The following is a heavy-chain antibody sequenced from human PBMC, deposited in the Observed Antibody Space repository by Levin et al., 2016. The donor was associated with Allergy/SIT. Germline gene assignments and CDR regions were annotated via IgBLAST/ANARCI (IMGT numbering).Heavy chain of an antibody. Sequence: SVKVSCKASGGTFSSYAISWVRQAPGQGLEWMGGIIPIFGTANYAQKFQGRVTITADESTSTAYMELSSLRSEDTAVYYCASGRTTVTSTRRYYYYGMDVVGPRDHGHRLL. D-gene: IGHD4-17*01. CDR3: ASGRTTVTSTRRYYYYGMDV. CDR1: GGTFSSYA. CDR2: IIPIFGTA. J-gene: IGHJ6*02. V-gene: IGHV1-69*13.